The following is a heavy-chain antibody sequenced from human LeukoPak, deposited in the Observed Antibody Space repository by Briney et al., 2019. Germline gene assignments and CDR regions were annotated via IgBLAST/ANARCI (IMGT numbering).Heavy chain of an antibody. CDR3: AGGTMVRGVIINIPYYFDY. V-gene: IGHV4-59*08. J-gene: IGHJ4*02. D-gene: IGHD3-10*01. CDR1: GGSISSYY. CDR2: IYYSGST. Sequence: PSETLSLTCTVSGGSISSYYWSWIRQPPGKGLEWIGYIYYSGSTNYNPSLKSRVTISVDTSKNQFPLKLSSVTAADTAVYYCAGGTMVRGVIINIPYYFDYWGQGTLVTVSS.